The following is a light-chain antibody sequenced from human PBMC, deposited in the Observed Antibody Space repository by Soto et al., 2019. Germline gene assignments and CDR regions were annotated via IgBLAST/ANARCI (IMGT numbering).Light chain of an antibody. CDR3: SSKSSGSTPML. J-gene: IGLJ3*02. V-gene: IGLV2-14*01. CDR1: SSDVGGYRL. Sequence: QSVLTQPASVSGSPGQSITISCTGTSSDVGGYRLVSWYQHHPGEAPKLIIYEVSNRPSGVSSRFSGSKSGNTASLTISGLQAEDESLYYCSSKSSGSTPMLFGGGTKLTVL. CDR2: EVS.